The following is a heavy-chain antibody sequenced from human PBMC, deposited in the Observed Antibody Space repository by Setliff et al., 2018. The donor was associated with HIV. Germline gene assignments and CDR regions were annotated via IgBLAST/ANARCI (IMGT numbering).Heavy chain of an antibody. CDR2: ISANNGNT. V-gene: IGHV1-18*01. D-gene: IGHD2-2*01. CDR3: ARDGEYQVLHYYYSGMDV. CDR1: GYTFTRYG. J-gene: IGHJ6*02. Sequence: VKVSCKASGYTFTRYGISWVRQAPGQGLEWMGWISANNGNTKYAQRLQGRVTMTTDTSTSTAYMDLRSLRSDDTAVYFCARDGEYQVLHYYYSGMDVWGQGTTVTV.